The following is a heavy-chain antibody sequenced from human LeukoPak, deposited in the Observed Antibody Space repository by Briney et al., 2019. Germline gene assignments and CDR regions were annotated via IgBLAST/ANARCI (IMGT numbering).Heavy chain of an antibody. V-gene: IGHV3-23*01. D-gene: IGHD3-10*01. Sequence: GGSLRLSCAASGFTFSSYAMSWVRQAPGKGLEWVSAISGSGGNTHYADSVKGRFTISRDNSKNTLYLQMNSLRVEDTAVYYCPKEAVWFGFDLWGQGTLVTVSS. CDR3: PKEAVWFGFDL. CDR1: GFTFSSYA. J-gene: IGHJ5*02. CDR2: ISGSGGNT.